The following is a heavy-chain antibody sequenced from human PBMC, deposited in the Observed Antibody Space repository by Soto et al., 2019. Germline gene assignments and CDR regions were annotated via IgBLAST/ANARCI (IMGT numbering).Heavy chain of an antibody. V-gene: IGHV4-31*03. CDR1: GGSVSEGGCS. CDR2: IYYSGST. D-gene: IGHD6-13*01. Sequence: QVQLQESGPGLVKPSQTLSLTCTVSGGSVSEGGCSWGRIRQGPGRGLEWLGTIYYSGSTHYNPTIKTRLSISLDMTKNQCSLKLSSVTAAGTATYYCARDFSAGADWYGSSPWGQGTLVTVSS. CDR3: ARDFSAGADWYGSSP. J-gene: IGHJ5*02.